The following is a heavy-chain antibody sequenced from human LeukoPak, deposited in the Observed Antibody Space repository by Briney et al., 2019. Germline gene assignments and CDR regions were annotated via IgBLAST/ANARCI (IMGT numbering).Heavy chain of an antibody. CDR3: ARGNPDSSGSYFYCGIDV. J-gene: IGHJ6*02. Sequence: GGSLRLSCAASGCCFNDYARFWVRQAPGKGLEWVAGISWNSNNIGYAASATGPFTIPRHNAKISLYLQMNSLRADDTARYYCARGNPDSSGSYFYCGIDVWGQGTTVTVSS. V-gene: IGHV3-9*01. D-gene: IGHD6-19*01. CDR2: ISWNSNNI. CDR1: GCCFNDYA.